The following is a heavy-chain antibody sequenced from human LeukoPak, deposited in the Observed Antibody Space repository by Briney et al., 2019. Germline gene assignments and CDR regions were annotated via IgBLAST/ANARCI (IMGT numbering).Heavy chain of an antibody. CDR1: GYTFTSYY. Sequence: ASVKVSCKASGYTFTSYYMHWVRQAPGQGLEWMGRSNPSGGSTSYAQKFQGRVTMTRDMSTSTVYMELSSLRSEDTAVYYCARSGYCTNGVCYTRRDFDYWGQGTLVTASS. V-gene: IGHV1-46*01. CDR2: SNPSGGST. CDR3: ARSGYCTNGVCYTRRDFDY. D-gene: IGHD2-8*01. J-gene: IGHJ4*02.